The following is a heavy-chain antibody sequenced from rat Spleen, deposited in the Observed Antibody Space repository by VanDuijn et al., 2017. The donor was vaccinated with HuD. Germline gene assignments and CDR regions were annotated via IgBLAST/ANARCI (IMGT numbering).Heavy chain of an antibody. CDR1: GFTFSDYY. Sequence: EVQLVESDGGLVQPGRSLKLSCAASGFTFSDYYMAWVRQAPTKGLEWVATISSDGGRNFYRDSVKGRFTISRDNAKSSLYLQMDSLRSEDTATYYCKTDRPGALMEAWGEGVMVTVSS. D-gene: IGHD1-3*01. V-gene: IGHV5-20*01. CDR2: ISSDGGRN. J-gene: IGHJ2*01. CDR3: KTDRPGALMEA.